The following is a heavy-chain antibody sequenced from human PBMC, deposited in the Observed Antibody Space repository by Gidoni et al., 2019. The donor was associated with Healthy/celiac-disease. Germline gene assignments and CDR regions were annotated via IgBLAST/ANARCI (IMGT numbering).Heavy chain of an antibody. CDR2: IYWNDDK. Sequence: QITLKESGPTLVKPTQTLTLTCTFSGFSLSTSGVGVGWIRQPPGKALEWLALIYWNDDKRYSPSLKSRLTITKDTSKNQVVLTMTNMDPVDTATYYCAHARFGNIVVVVAATINWFDPWGQGTLVTVSS. CDR3: AHARFGNIVVVVAATINWFDP. V-gene: IGHV2-5*01. D-gene: IGHD2-15*01. CDR1: GFSLSTSGVG. J-gene: IGHJ5*02.